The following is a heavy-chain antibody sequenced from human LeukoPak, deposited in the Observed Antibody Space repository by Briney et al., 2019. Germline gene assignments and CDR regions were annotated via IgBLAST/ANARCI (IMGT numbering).Heavy chain of an antibody. CDR2: ISGSGGST. J-gene: IGHJ4*02. V-gene: IGHV3-23*01. Sequence: GGSLRLSCAASGFTFSSCAMSWVRQAPGKGLEWVSAISGSGGSTYYADSVKGRFTISRDNSKNTLYLQMNSLRAEDTAVYYCAKVTGGNSEHDYWGQGTLVTVSS. CDR1: GFTFSSCA. D-gene: IGHD4-23*01. CDR3: AKVTGGNSEHDY.